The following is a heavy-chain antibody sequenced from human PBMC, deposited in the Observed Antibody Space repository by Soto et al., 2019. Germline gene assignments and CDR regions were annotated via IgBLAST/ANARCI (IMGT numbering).Heavy chain of an antibody. D-gene: IGHD2-2*01. J-gene: IGHJ2*01. CDR1: GFTFSSYA. CDR2: ISGSGGST. Sequence: PGGSLRLSCAASGFTFSSYAMSWVRQAPGEGLEWVSAISGSGGSTYYADSVKGRFTISRDNSKNTLYLQMNSLRAEDTAVYYCAKERLYCSSTSCATGSFTGYFDLWGRGTLVTVS. CDR3: AKERLYCSSTSCATGSFTGYFDL. V-gene: IGHV3-23*01.